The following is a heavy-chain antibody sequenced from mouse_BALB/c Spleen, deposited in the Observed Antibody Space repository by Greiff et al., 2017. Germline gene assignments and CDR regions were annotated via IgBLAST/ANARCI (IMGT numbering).Heavy chain of an antibody. CDR2: IYPGDGDT. CDR1: GYAFSSYW. J-gene: IGHJ2*01. D-gene: IGHD2-1*01. V-gene: IGHV1-80*01. CDR3: ARNGNYGRYYFDY. Sequence: VQLQQSGAELVRPGSSVKISCKASGYAFSSYWMNWVKQRPGQGLEWIGQIYPGDGDTNYNGKFKGKATLTADKSSSTAYMQLSSLTSEDSAVYFCARNGNYGRYYFDYWGQGTTLTVSS.